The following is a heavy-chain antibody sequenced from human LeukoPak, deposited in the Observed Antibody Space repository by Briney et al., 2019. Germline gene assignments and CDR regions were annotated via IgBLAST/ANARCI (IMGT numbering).Heavy chain of an antibody. Sequence: PGRSLRLSCAASGFTFSSYGMHWVRQAPGKGLEWVAVISYDGSNKYYADSVKGRFTIPRDNSKNTLYLQMNSLRAEDTAVYYCAKSTAPSGWSRLDYWGQGTLVTVSS. J-gene: IGHJ4*02. CDR1: GFTFSSYG. CDR2: ISYDGSNK. CDR3: AKSTAPSGWSRLDY. D-gene: IGHD6-19*01. V-gene: IGHV3-30*18.